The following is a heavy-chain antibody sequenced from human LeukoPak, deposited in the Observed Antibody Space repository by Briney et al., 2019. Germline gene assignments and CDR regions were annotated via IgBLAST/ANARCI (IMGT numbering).Heavy chain of an antibody. CDR1: GFTFDDYA. D-gene: IGHD4-17*01. V-gene: IGHV3-9*01. CDR2: ISWNSGSI. J-gene: IGHJ5*02. Sequence: GGSLRLSCAASGFTFDDYAKHWVRQAPGKGLEWVSGISWNSGSIGYADSVKGRFTISRDNAKNSLYLQVNSLRAEDTALYYCARGRYWFDPWGQGTLVTVSS. CDR3: ARGRYWFDP.